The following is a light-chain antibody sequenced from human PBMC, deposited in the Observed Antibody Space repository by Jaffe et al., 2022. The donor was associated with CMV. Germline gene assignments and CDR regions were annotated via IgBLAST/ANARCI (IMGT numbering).Light chain of an antibody. V-gene: IGKV1-39*01. CDR2: GAS. CDR3: QQSYSTPFT. Sequence: DIQMTQSPSSLSASVGDRVTITCRASQSVSNYLNWYQQKPGKAPKLLIYGASNLQSGGPSRFTGSGSGTDFTLAISSLQPEDFATYYCQQSYSTPFTFGPGTKVDIK. J-gene: IGKJ3*01. CDR1: QSVSNY.